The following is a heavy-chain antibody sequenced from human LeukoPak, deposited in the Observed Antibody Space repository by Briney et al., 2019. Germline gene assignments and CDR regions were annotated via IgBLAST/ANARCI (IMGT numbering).Heavy chain of an antibody. D-gene: IGHD6-13*01. CDR3: ARLKRYSSFYYYYGMDV. V-gene: IGHV4-59*08. CDR1: GGSLSSYY. CDR2: IYYSGST. J-gene: IGHJ6*02. Sequence: SETLSLTCTVSGGSLSSYYWSWIRQPPGKGLEWIGYIYYSGSTNYNPSLKSRVTISVDTSKNQFSLKLSSVTAADTAVYYCARLKRYSSFYYYYGMDVWGQGTTVTVSS.